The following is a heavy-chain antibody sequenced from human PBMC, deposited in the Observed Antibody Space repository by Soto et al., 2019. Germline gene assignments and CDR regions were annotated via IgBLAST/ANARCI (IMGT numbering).Heavy chain of an antibody. V-gene: IGHV4-59*08. J-gene: IGHJ6*02. Sequence: TSETLSLTCTVSGGSISNYYWSWVRQPPGKGLEWIGFIYHNGGTNYNPSLKNRVTISVDTSKNQFSLKLSSVTAADTAVYYCARLQTVDIVATIWGGGYYYGMDVWGQGTTVTVSS. CDR3: ARLQTVDIVATIWGGGYYYGMDV. D-gene: IGHD5-12*01. CDR1: GGSISNYY. CDR2: IYHNGGT.